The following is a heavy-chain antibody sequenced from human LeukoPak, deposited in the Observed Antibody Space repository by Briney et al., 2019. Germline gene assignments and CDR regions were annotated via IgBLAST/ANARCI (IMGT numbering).Heavy chain of an antibody. D-gene: IGHD3-10*01. V-gene: IGHV4-34*01. J-gene: IGHJ4*02. CDR1: GGSFSGYY. CDR2: INHSGST. Sequence: KPSETLSLTCAVYGGSFSGYYWSWIRQPPGKGLEWIGEINHSGSTNYNPSLKSRVTISVDTSKNQFSLKLSSVTAADTAVYYCARWSGTFFDYWGQGTLVTVSS. CDR3: ARWSGTFFDY.